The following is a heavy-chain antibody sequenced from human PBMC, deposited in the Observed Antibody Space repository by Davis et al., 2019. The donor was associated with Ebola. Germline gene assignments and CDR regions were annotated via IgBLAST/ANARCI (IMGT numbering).Heavy chain of an antibody. CDR1: RFPFTSAW. CDR3: AIEAGTSGRCGWFDP. CDR2: ISSSSTYI. Sequence: PGGSLRLSCVASRFPFTSAWMSWVRQAPGKELEWVSSISSSSTYIYYADSVKGRFTISRDNSQNTVYLQMNSLRREDTAVYYCAIEAGTSGRCGWFDPWGQGTLVTVSS. D-gene: IGHD6-19*01. V-gene: IGHV3-21*01. J-gene: IGHJ5*02.